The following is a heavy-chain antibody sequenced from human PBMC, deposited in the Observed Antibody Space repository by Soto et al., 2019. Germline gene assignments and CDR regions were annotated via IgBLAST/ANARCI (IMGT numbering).Heavy chain of an antibody. Sequence: GSLRLSCAASGFTFSSYAMHWVRQAPGKGLEWVAVIAYDGRNKYYADSVKGRFTISRDNSKNTLYLQMNSLRIEDTAVYYCARELERAFDYWGQGTLVTVSS. CDR1: GFTFSSYA. CDR2: IAYDGRNK. J-gene: IGHJ4*02. D-gene: IGHD1-1*01. V-gene: IGHV3-30*04. CDR3: ARELERAFDY.